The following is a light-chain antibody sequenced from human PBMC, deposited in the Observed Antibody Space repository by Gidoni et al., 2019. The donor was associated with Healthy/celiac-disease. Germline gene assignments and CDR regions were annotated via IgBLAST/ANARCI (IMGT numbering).Light chain of an antibody. CDR2: LGS. J-gene: IGKJ3*01. V-gene: IGKV2-28*01. CDR1: QSLLHSNGYNY. Sequence: DIVVTQFPLSLPVTPGEPASISCKSSQSLLHSNGYNYLHWYLQKQGQSPQLLIYLGSNRASWVPDRFSGSGSGTDFTLKISRVEAEDVGVYYCMQALQTPPFTFGPGTKVDIK. CDR3: MQALQTPPFT.